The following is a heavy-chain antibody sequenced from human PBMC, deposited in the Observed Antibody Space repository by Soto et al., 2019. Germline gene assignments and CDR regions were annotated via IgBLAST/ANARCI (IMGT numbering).Heavy chain of an antibody. V-gene: IGHV6-1*01. CDR3: ARGRSGLRFLKAYGYYGMDV. D-gene: IGHD3-3*01. Sequence: SQTLSLTCAISGDSVSSNSAAWNWIRQSPSRGLEWLGRTYYRSKWYNDYAVSVKSRITINPDTSKNQFSLQLNSVTPEDTAVYYCARGRSGLRFLKAYGYYGMDVWGQGTTVTVSS. J-gene: IGHJ6*02. CDR1: GDSVSSNSAA. CDR2: TYYRSKWYN.